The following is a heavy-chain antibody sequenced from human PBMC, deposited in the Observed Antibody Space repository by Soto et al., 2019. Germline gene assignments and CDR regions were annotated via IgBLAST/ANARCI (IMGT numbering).Heavy chain of an antibody. CDR2: INTDGSTT. CDR3: VRIRRGDGYTFGY. V-gene: IGHV3-74*01. Sequence: EVQLVESGGVSVQPGGSLRLSCTASGFTLSNYWMHWVRQAPGKGLVWVSRINTDGSTTTDADSVKGRFTSSRANAKNTLYLQMNSLRDEDTAVYYCVRIRRGDGYTFGYWGQGTLVTVSS. CDR1: GFTLSNYW. J-gene: IGHJ4*02. D-gene: IGHD5-12*01.